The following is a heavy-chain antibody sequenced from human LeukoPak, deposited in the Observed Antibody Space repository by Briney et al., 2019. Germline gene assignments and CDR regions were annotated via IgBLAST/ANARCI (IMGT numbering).Heavy chain of an antibody. CDR3: ARGGSTYYYDSSALRPDY. Sequence: SETLSLTCTVSGGSISSGGYYWSWIRQHPGKGLEWIGYIYYSGSTYYNPSLKSRVTISVDTSKNQFSLKLSSVTAADTAVYYCARGGSTYYYDSSALRPDYWGQGTLVTVSS. J-gene: IGHJ4*02. D-gene: IGHD3-22*01. CDR2: IYYSGST. CDR1: GGSISSGGYY. V-gene: IGHV4-31*03.